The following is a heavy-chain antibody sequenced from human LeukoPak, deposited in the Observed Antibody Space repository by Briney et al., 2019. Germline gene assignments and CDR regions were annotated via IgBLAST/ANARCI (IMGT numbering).Heavy chain of an antibody. CDR2: VFYGGTP. CDR1: GGSISSGTYY. Sequence: SETLSLTCTVSGGSISSGTYYWGWIRQPPGKGLEWLGTVFYGGTPYYNPSLKSRVTISVDTSKNQLSLKLSSVTAADTAVYYCASARTSSRSWFTFDYWGQGILVTVSS. J-gene: IGHJ4*02. V-gene: IGHV4-39*01. D-gene: IGHD6-13*01. CDR3: ASARTSSRSWFTFDY.